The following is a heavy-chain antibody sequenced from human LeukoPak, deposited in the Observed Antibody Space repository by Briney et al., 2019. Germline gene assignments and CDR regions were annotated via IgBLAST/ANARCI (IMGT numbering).Heavy chain of an antibody. CDR1: GYTFTSYY. CDR3: ARAPDLYDSSGYFPPEGY. V-gene: IGHV1-2*02. J-gene: IGHJ4*02. Sequence: ASVKVSCKASGYTFTSYYMHWVRQAPGQGLEWMGWINPNSGGTNYAQKFQGRVTMTRDTSISTAYMELSRLRSDDTAVYYCARAPDLYDSSGYFPPEGYWGQGTLVTVSS. CDR2: INPNSGGT. D-gene: IGHD3-22*01.